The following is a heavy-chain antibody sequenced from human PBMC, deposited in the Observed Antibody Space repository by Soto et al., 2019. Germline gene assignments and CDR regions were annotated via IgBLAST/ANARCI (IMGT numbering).Heavy chain of an antibody. Sequence: QLQLQESGSGLVKPSQTLSLTCAVSGGSITSGGYSWSWIRQPPGKGLEWSGYIYHSGSTYYNPSLKSRVITAVDRSKTQFTLKLSSVTAADTAVYYCASSHAGAHITAAVHWGQGTLVTVSS. CDR3: ASSHAGAHITAAVH. J-gene: IGHJ4*02. CDR1: GGSITSGGYS. V-gene: IGHV4-30-2*01. D-gene: IGHD6-13*01. CDR2: IYHSGST.